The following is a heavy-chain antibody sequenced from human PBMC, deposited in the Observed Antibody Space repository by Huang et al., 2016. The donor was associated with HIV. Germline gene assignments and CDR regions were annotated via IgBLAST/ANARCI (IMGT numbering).Heavy chain of an antibody. CDR2: SSGYNGKT. J-gene: IGHJ1*01. V-gene: IGHV1-18*01. Sequence: QVQLVQSGAEVKKPGASVKVSCKASGYTFTNYAINWVRQPPGQSLEWMGWSSGYNGKTNYAQKGQGRVTMTKDTSTSTAYMELRSLISDDTAVYYCARERYYYDRSGYYTPVEYFHHWGQGTLVTVSS. D-gene: IGHD3-22*01. CDR1: GYTFTNYA. CDR3: ARERYYYDRSGYYTPVEYFHH.